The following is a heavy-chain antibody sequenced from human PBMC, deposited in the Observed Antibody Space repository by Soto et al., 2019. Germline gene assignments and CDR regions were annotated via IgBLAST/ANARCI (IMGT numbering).Heavy chain of an antibody. J-gene: IGHJ3*02. CDR2: IIPILGIA. Sequence: QVQLVQSGAEVKKPGSSVKVSCKASGGTFSSYTISWVRQAPGQGLEWMGRIIPILGIANYAQKFQGRVTITADKSTSTAYMELSSLRSEDTSVYYCARAEALPQRTTSAFDIWGQGTMVTVSS. CDR1: GGTFSSYT. CDR3: ARAEALPQRTTSAFDI. D-gene: IGHD1-1*01. V-gene: IGHV1-69*02.